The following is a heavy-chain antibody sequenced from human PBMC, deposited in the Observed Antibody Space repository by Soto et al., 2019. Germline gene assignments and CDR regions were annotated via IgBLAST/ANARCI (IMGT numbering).Heavy chain of an antibody. V-gene: IGHV4-34*01. CDR3: ARDLLGAAYWYFDL. D-gene: IGHD1-26*01. Sequence: SETLSLTCAVYGGSFSGYCWSWIRQPPGKGLEWIGEINHSGSTNYNPSLKSRVTISVDTSKNQFSLKLSSVTAADTAVYYCARDLLGAAYWYFDLWGSGTLVTVSS. CDR1: GGSFSGYC. CDR2: INHSGST. J-gene: IGHJ2*01.